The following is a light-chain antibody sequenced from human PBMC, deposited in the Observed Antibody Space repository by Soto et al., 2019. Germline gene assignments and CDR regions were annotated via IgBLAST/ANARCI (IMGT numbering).Light chain of an antibody. CDR1: QTISTY. V-gene: IGKV1-39*01. J-gene: IGKJ1*01. CDR2: GAS. CDR3: QQCSSLPIR. Sequence: TMSLAAVSVSVGDRVTITCWTSQTISTYLNWYQHKPGKAPEVLIYGASNWQSGVPSRFSGSGSGTDFTLTISSLQAADSAPYYSQQCSSLPIRFGQVT.